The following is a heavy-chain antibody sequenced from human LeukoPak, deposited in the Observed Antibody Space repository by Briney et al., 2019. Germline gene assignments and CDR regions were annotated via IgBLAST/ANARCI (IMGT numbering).Heavy chain of an antibody. D-gene: IGHD3-16*01. J-gene: IGHJ2*01. V-gene: IGHV4-61*02. CDR1: GDSISTGSYY. CDR2: IYTSGST. Sequence: SQTLSLTRTVSGDSISTGSYYWSWIRQPAGRGLEWIGRIYTSGSTKYNPPLKSRVTISLDASKNQFSLRLISVTAADAAMYYCATSETYDYWYSDLWGRGTLVTVSS. CDR3: ATSETYDYWYSDL.